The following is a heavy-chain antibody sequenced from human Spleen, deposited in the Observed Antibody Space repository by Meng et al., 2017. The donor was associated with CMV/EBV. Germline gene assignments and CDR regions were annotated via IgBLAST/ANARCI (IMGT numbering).Heavy chain of an antibody. CDR2: IGGNSSRT. D-gene: IGHD4/OR15-4a*01. Sequence: SLILSCVASRFTSGDVAMTWVRQAAGKGLEWVSAIGGNSSRTYFADSVKGRFSLSRDNSKNTLYLQMNSLRPEDTAVYYCVKWYGEMSWGQGTLVTVSS. CDR1: RFTSGDVA. CDR3: VKWYGEMS. J-gene: IGHJ1*01. V-gene: IGHV3-23*01.